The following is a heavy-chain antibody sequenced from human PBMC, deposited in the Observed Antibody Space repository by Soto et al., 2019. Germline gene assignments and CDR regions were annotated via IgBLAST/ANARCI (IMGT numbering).Heavy chain of an antibody. CDR3: ARDRGVTRFDY. J-gene: IGHJ4*02. D-gene: IGHD4-17*01. CDR2: ISSSSSYI. Sequence: EVQLVESGGGLVKPGGSLRLSCAASGFTFSSYSMKWVRQAPGKGLEWVSSISSSSSYIYYADSVKGRFTISRDNAKNSLYLQMNSLRAEDTAVYYCARDRGVTRFDYWGQGTLVTVSS. CDR1: GFTFSSYS. V-gene: IGHV3-21*01.